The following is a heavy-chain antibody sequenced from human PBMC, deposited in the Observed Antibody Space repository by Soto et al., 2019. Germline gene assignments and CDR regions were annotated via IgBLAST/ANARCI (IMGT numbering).Heavy chain of an antibody. J-gene: IGHJ4*02. CDR1: GYTFTSYY. D-gene: IGHD3-10*01. CDR2: INPSGGST. V-gene: IGHV1-46*01. Sequence: QVQLVQSGAEVKKPGASVKVSCKASGYTFTSYYMHWVRQAPGQGLEWMGIINPSGGSTSYAQKFQGRVTMTRDTSTSTVYMELSSLRSEDTAVYYCARDRRITMVRDDHQGPDYWGQGTLVTVSS. CDR3: ARDRRITMVRDDHQGPDY.